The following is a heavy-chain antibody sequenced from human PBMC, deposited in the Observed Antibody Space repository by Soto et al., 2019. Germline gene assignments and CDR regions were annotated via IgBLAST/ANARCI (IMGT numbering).Heavy chain of an antibody. CDR2: IDPSDSYV. CDR3: TSPASSCFCHCDY. Sequence: GESLKISCQASGYSFTAYWITWVRQMPGKGLEWMATIDPSDSYVDYSPSFRGHVTFSVDRSITTVYLQWNSLKASDSAMYFCTSPASSCFCHCDYWGQVAVVPVSS. CDR1: GYSFTAYW. V-gene: IGHV5-10-1*01. J-gene: IGHJ4*02. D-gene: IGHD2-2*01.